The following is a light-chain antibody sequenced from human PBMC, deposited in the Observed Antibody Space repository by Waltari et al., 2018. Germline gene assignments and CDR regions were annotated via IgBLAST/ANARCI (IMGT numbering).Light chain of an antibody. CDR3: HQRSNWPIT. CDR2: GAS. Sequence: EIVLTQSPATLSLSPGERATLSCRARQSVSSYLVWYQQKPGQTPRLLIYGASNRATGIPARFSGSGSGTDFTLTISSLESEDFAVYYCHQRSNWPITFGQGTRLEIK. V-gene: IGKV3-11*01. J-gene: IGKJ5*01. CDR1: QSVSSY.